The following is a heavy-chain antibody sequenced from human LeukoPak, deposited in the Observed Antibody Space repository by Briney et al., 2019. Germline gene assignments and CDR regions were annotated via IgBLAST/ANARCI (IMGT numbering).Heavy chain of an antibody. Sequence: AETLSLTCTVSGGSISSSSYYWGWIRQPPVKGLEWIGSIYYSGSTYYNPSLKSRVTISVDTSKNQFSLKLGSVTAADTAVYYCASSLSRIMITFGGVIGTNFEHWGQGTLVTVSS. CDR1: GGSISSSSYY. D-gene: IGHD3-16*02. V-gene: IGHV4-39*07. CDR2: IYYSGST. J-gene: IGHJ4*02. CDR3: ASSLSRIMITFGGVIGTNFEH.